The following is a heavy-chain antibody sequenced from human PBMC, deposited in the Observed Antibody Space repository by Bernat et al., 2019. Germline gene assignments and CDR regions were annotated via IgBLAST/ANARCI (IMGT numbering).Heavy chain of an antibody. V-gene: IGHV3-21*01. J-gene: IGHJ4*02. CDR3: ARDLDYDILTGYPPPGDY. CDR2: ISSSSSYI. CDR1: GFTFSSYS. D-gene: IGHD3-9*01. Sequence: EVQLVESGGGLVKPGGSLRLSCAASGFTFSSYSMNWVRQAPGKGLEWVSSISSSSSYIYYADSVKGRFTISRDNAKNSLYLQMNSLRAEDTAVYYCARDLDYDILTGYPPPGDYWGQGTLVTVSS.